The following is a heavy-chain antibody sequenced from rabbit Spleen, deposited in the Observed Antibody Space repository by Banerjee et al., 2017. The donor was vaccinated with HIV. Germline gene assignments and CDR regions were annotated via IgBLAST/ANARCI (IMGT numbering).Heavy chain of an antibody. CDR2: IYTGNGKN. CDR1: GFSFSSGND. Sequence: QEQLVESGGGLVKPGAYLTLICTASGFSFSSGNDMSWVRQAPGKGLEWIGFIYTGNGKNYYASWAKGRFTISKTSSTMVTLQMSSLTAADTATYFCARDAGSYDYIDGYFNLWLQGTLVTVS. CDR3: ARDAGSYDYIDGYFNL. D-gene: IGHD8-1*01. V-gene: IGHV1S45*01. J-gene: IGHJ4*01.